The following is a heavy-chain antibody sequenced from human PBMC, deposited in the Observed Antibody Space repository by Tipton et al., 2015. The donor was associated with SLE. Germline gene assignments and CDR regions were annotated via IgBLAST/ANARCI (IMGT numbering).Heavy chain of an antibody. CDR3: ARDRSNWFDP. CDR1: GGSFSGYY. V-gene: IGHV4-34*01. J-gene: IGHJ5*02. Sequence: TLSLTCAVYGGSFSGYYWNWIRQPPGKGLEWIGSIYHSGSTYYNPSLKSRVAISVDTSKNQFSLKLSSVTAADTAVYYCARDRSNWFDPWGQGTLVTVSS. CDR2: IYHSGST.